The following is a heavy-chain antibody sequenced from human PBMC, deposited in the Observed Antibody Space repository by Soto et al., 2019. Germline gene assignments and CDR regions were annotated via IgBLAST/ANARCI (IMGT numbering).Heavy chain of an antibody. Sequence: GGSLRLSCAASGFTFSSYSMNWVRQAPGKGLEWVSYISSSSSTIYYADSVKGRFTISRDNAKNSLYLQMNSLRAEDTAVYYCARGRVATISLMEEDYWGQGTLVTVSS. CDR1: GFTFSSYS. CDR3: ARGRVATISLMEEDY. D-gene: IGHD5-12*01. CDR2: ISSSSSTI. V-gene: IGHV3-48*01. J-gene: IGHJ4*02.